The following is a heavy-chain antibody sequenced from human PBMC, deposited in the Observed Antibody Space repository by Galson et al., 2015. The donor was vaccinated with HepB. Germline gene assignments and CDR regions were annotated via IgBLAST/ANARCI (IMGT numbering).Heavy chain of an antibody. D-gene: IGHD6-6*01. J-gene: IGHJ4*02. CDR2: IQFGGSKE. CDR1: GFTFSRYG. V-gene: IGHV3-33*01. Sequence: SLRLSCAASGFTFSRYGMHWVRQAPGKGLDWVAAIQFGGSKEYYAHSVKGRFTISRDDSKDTVSLQMNSLGAEDSAVYYCGRDFSYGSLDFGNWGQGTLVTVFS. CDR3: GRDFSYGSLDFGN.